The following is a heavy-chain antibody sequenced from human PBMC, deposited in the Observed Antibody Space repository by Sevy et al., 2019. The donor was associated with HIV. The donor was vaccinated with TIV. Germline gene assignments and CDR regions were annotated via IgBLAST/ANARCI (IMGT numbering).Heavy chain of an antibody. Sequence: ASVKVSCKTSGYTFTNNGISWLRQAPGQGLEWMGWIMTYNGITNYEQKFQDRVTMTTDTSTTTVYLELRSLTFDDTAVYYCARDRAPVAAQGDFDFWGQGTLVTVSS. CDR1: GYTFTNNG. V-gene: IGHV1-18*01. CDR2: IMTYNGIT. CDR3: ARDRAPVAAQGDFDF. D-gene: IGHD6-19*01. J-gene: IGHJ4*02.